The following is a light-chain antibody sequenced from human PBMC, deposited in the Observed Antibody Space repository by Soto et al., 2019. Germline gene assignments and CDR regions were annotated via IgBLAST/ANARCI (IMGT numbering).Light chain of an antibody. V-gene: IGLV2-23*02. CDR3: CSYAGRSMV. CDR2: EVS. J-gene: IGLJ2*01. Sequence: QSALTQPASVSGSPGQSITISCTGTSSDVGSYNLVSWYQQHPGKAPKLMIYEVSKRPSGVSNRFSGSKSGNTASLTISGLQAEDEADYYCCSYAGRSMVFGGGTKVTVL. CDR1: SSDVGSYNL.